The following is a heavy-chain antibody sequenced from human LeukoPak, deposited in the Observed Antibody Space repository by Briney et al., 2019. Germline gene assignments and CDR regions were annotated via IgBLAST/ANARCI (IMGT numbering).Heavy chain of an antibody. CDR2: INTNTGNP. D-gene: IGHD2-21*01. CDR3: AREIPESDFSYYYYMDV. J-gene: IGHJ6*03. V-gene: IGHV7-4-1*02. CDR1: GYTFTSYA. Sequence: ASVKVSCKASGYTFTSYAMNWVRQAPGQGLEWMGWINTNTGNPTYAQGFTGRFVFSLDTSVSTAYLQISSLKAEDTAVYYCAREIPESDFSYYYYMDVWGKGTTVTVSS.